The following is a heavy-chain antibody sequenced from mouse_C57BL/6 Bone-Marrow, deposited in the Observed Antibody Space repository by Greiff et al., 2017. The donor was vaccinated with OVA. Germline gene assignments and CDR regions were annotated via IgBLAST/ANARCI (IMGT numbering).Heavy chain of an antibody. V-gene: IGHV14-3*01. CDR2: IDPANGNT. CDR3: ARERESITTVVMDY. J-gene: IGHJ4*01. CDR1: GFNIKNTY. D-gene: IGHD1-1*01. Sequence: VQLQQSVAELVRPGASVKLSCTASGFNIKNTYMHWVKQRPEQGLEWIGRIDPANGNTKYDPKFKGKATLTADTSSNTAYLQLSSLTSEDTASEYCARERESITTVVMDYWGQGTSVTVSS.